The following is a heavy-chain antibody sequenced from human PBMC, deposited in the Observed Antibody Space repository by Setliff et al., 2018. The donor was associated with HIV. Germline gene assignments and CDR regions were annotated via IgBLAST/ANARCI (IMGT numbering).Heavy chain of an antibody. CDR2: IERKSNGGAA. V-gene: IGHV3-15*04. J-gene: IGHJ3*01. CDR1: GFTVSDSW. CDR3: VGNFLGF. D-gene: IGHD1-1*01. Sequence: PGGSLRLSCAVSGFTVSDSWMSWFRQGPGKGLEWVGHIERKSNGGAATYATFVNGRFTISKDDSKDTLYLQMNNLKIEDTAVYYCVGNFLGFWGQGTMVTVS.